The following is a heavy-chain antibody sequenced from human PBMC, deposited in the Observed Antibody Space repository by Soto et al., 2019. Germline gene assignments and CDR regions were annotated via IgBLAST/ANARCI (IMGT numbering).Heavy chain of an antibody. D-gene: IGHD3-9*01. V-gene: IGHV1-18*04. Sequence: ASVKVSCKASGYTFTSYGISWVRQAPGQGLEWMGWISAYNGNTNYAQKLQGRVTMTTDTSTNTAYMELRSLRSDDTAVYYCARSSGQLRYFDWLFYSDAFDIWGQGTMVTVSS. CDR2: ISAYNGNT. CDR3: ARSSGQLRYFDWLFYSDAFDI. J-gene: IGHJ3*02. CDR1: GYTFTSYG.